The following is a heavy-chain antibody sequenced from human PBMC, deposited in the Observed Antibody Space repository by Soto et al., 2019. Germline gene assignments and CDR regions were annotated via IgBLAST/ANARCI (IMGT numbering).Heavy chain of an antibody. D-gene: IGHD3-16*02. J-gene: IGHJ4*02. V-gene: IGHV3-21*01. CDR3: ARSLRLGELSLSDYFDY. Sequence: SLRLSCAASGFTFSSYIMNWVRQAPGKGLEWVSSISSSSSYIYYADSVKGRFTISRDNAKNSLYLQMNSLRAEDTAVYYCARSLRLGELSLSDYFDYWGQGTLVTVSS. CDR1: GFTFSSYI. CDR2: ISSSSSYI.